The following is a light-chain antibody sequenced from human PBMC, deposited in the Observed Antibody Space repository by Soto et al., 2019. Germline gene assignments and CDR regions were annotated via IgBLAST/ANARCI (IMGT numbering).Light chain of an antibody. V-gene: IGKV1-27*01. CDR3: QEYNSALRT. Sequence: DIQMTQSPSSLSASVGDRVTITCRASQGISNYLAWYQQKPGKVPKLLIYGASTLQSGVPSRFSGSGSGTDFTLTISSLQPEDVATYCCQEYNSALRTFGQGTKVEIK. CDR1: QGISNY. J-gene: IGKJ1*01. CDR2: GAS.